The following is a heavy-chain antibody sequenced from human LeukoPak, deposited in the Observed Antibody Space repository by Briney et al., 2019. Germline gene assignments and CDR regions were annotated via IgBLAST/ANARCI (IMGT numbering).Heavy chain of an antibody. V-gene: IGHV4-38-2*02. CDR3: ARAYSNYVSYYYYMDV. CDR1: GYSISTGYY. Sequence: SETLSLTCTVSGYSISTGYYWDWIRQPPGKGLEWIGTFYHGGSTYYNPSLKSRVTISVDTSKNQFSLKLSSVTAADTAVYYCARAYSNYVSYYYYMDVWGKGTTVTVSS. D-gene: IGHD4-11*01. CDR2: FYHGGST. J-gene: IGHJ6*03.